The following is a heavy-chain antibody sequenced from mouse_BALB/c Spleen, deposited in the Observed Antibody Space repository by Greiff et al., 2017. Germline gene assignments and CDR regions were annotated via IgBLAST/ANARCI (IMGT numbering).Heavy chain of an antibody. CDR1: GFTFSSYA. J-gene: IGHJ4*01. CDR2: ISSGGSYT. V-gene: IGHV5-9-4*01. CDR3: AYLTGTGAMDY. Sequence: EVKVVESGGGLVKPGGSLKLSCAASGFTFSSYAMSWVRQSPEKRLEWVAEISSGGSYTYYPDTVTGRFTISRDNAKNTLYLEMSSLRSEDTAMYYCAYLTGTGAMDYWGQGTSVTVSS. D-gene: IGHD4-1*01.